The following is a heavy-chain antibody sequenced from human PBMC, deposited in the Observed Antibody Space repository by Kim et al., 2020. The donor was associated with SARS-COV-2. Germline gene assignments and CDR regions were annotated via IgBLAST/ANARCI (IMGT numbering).Heavy chain of an antibody. J-gene: IGHJ4*02. CDR2: ISYDGSNK. V-gene: IGHV3-30-3*01. CDR1: GFTFSSYA. D-gene: IGHD2-2*02. Sequence: GGSLRLSCAASGFTFSSYAMHWVRQAPGKGLEWVAVISYDGSNKYYADSVKGRFTISRDNSKNTLYLQMNSLRAEDTAVYYCATKRYQLPYSFDYWGQGT. CDR3: ATKRYQLPYSFDY.